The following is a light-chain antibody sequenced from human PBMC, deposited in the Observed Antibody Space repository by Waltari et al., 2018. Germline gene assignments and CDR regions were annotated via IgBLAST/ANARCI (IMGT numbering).Light chain of an antibody. Sequence: DIQMTQSPSSLSASVGDRVTITCRASQSISTFLTWYQQKEGSAPKLLIYAASTLQRGVPSRFSGIGAGSDFTLTISSLQPEDSATYHCQESVSTPKGTFGPGTKVEIK. CDR3: QESVSTPKGT. V-gene: IGKV1-39*01. CDR1: QSISTF. J-gene: IGKJ3*01. CDR2: AAS.